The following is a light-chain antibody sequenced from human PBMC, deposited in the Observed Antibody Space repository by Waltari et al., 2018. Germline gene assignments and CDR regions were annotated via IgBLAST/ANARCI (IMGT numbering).Light chain of an antibody. CDR2: SAS. CDR3: QQGYSSLVT. Sequence: DTQMTQSPSSLSASVGDRVTITCRTSQTISTYLNWYQQKPGKAPKLLTYSASTLQSGAPSRFSGSGSGTDFTLTISSLQPEDFATYFCQQGYSSLVTFGQGTKVEV. J-gene: IGKJ1*01. CDR1: QTISTY. V-gene: IGKV1-39*01.